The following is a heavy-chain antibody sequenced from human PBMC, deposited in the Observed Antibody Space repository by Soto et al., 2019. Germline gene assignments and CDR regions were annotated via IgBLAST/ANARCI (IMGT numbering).Heavy chain of an antibody. CDR1: GFSLSTSGVG. CDR2: IYWDDTK. D-gene: IGHD4-17*01. CDR3: AHKGYGDYPIDY. Sequence: SGPTLVNPTQTLTLTCTFSGFSLSTSGVGVGRIRQPPGKALEWLAVIYWDDTKHYSPSLKSRLTITKDTSKNQVVLTMTNMDPVDTATYYCAHKGYGDYPIDYWGQGTLVTVSS. V-gene: IGHV2-5*02. J-gene: IGHJ4*02.